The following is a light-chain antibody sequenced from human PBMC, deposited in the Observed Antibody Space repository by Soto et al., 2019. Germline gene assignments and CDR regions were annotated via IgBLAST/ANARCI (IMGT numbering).Light chain of an antibody. CDR2: KAS. J-gene: IGKJ1*01. V-gene: IGKV1-5*03. Sequence: DIQITQFPSTLSGSVGDRVTITCRASQTISSWLAWYQQKPGKAPKLLIYKASTLKSGVPSRFSGSGSGTEFTLTISSLQPDDFATYYCQHYNSYSEAFGEGTKVDI. CDR1: QTISSW. CDR3: QHYNSYSEA.